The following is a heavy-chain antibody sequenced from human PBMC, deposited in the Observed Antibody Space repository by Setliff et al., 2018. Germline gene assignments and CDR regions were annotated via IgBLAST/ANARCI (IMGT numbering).Heavy chain of an antibody. Sequence: SETLSLTCTVSGDSIYNHFWSWVRQPPGKGLEWIGYIYSTGSTNYNPSLKSRVAISIDTSKNQFSLQLSSVSDGDTAVYYCARDQFSSGWYGPPESYFDCWGQGIQVTVSS. CDR3: ARDQFSSGWYGPPESYFDC. D-gene: IGHD6-19*01. CDR2: IYSTGST. J-gene: IGHJ4*02. CDR1: GDSIYNHF. V-gene: IGHV4-59*11.